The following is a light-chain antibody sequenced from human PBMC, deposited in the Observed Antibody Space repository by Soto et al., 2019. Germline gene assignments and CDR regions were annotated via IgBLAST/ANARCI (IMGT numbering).Light chain of an antibody. J-gene: IGLJ2*01. CDR3: QSYDSSLSVSV. Sequence: QSVLTQLPSVSGAPGQRVTISCTGSSSNIGAGYDVHWYQQLPGTAPKLLIYSNTNRPSGVPDRFSGSRSGTSASLAITGLQAEDEADYYCQSYDSSLSVSVFGGGTKLTVL. V-gene: IGLV1-40*01. CDR1: SSNIGAGYD. CDR2: SNT.